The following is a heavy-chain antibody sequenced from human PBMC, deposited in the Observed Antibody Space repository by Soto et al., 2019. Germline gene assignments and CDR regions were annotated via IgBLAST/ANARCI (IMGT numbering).Heavy chain of an antibody. V-gene: IGHV3-33*01. D-gene: IGHD2-15*01. CDR2: IWYDGSNK. J-gene: IGHJ4*02. CDR3: ARDNLVVAPGDY. Sequence: TGGSLRLSCAASGFTFSSYVMHWVRQAPGKGLEWVAVIWYDGSNKYYADSVKGRFTISRDNSKNTLYLQMNSLRAEDTAVYYCARDNLVVAPGDYWGQGTLVTVSS. CDR1: GFTFSSYV.